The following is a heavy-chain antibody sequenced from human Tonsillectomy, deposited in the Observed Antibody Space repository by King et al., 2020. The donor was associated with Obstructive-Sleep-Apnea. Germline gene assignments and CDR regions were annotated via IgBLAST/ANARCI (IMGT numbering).Heavy chain of an antibody. D-gene: IGHD6-25*01. V-gene: IGHV3-72*01. CDR1: GFTFSDHY. J-gene: IGHJ4*02. CDR3: TRYSSGKSLDY. Sequence: EVQLVESGGGLVQPGGSLRLSCAGSGFTFSDHYMDWGRQAPGKGLEWVGRALNKANTYTTEHAASVKGRFTISRDDSNYTLYLQMNRLKTEDTAVYYCTRYSSGKSLDYWGQGTLVTVSS. CDR2: ALNKANTYTT.